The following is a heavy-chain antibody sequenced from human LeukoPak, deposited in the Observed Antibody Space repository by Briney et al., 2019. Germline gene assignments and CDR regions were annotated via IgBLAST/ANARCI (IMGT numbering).Heavy chain of an antibody. CDR3: VTLSSRLSQTIDY. J-gene: IGHJ4*02. CDR2: ISGNGGNT. Sequence: GGSLRLSCSASGFTFSTYAMHGVRQAPGKGLEYVSGISGNGGNTYYADSVKGRFTISRDNSKNTLYLQMSKLRVEYATVYYCVTLSSRLSQTIDYWGQGTLVTVSS. D-gene: IGHD6-13*01. V-gene: IGHV3-64D*09. CDR1: GFTFSTYA.